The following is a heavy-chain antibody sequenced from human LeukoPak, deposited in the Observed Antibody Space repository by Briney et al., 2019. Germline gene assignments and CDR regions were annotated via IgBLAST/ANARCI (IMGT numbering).Heavy chain of an antibody. Sequence: SETLSLTCRVSGGSINNDYWGLIRRPPGRELEDIGQIYYTGKTDCNPSFKSRVTMSVDTSKHQLSLKLHSLTAADTAVYYCARWDCSSGPCSYLDYWGQGTLVIVSS. V-gene: IGHV4-59*12. D-gene: IGHD2-15*01. CDR3: ARWDCSSGPCSYLDY. CDR2: IYYTGKT. J-gene: IGHJ4*02. CDR1: GGSINNDY.